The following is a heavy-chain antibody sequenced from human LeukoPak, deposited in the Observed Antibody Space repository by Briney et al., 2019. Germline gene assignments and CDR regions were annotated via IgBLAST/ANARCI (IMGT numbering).Heavy chain of an antibody. CDR2: INHSGST. CDR1: GGSFSGYY. CDR3: ARSYSSGWYYFDY. Sequence: KPSETLSLTCAVYGGSFSGYYWSWIRQPPGKGLEWIGEINHSGSTNYNPSLKSRVTISVDTSKNQFSLKLSSVTAADTAVYYCARSYSSGWYYFDYWGRGTLVTVSS. J-gene: IGHJ4*02. V-gene: IGHV4-34*01. D-gene: IGHD6-19*01.